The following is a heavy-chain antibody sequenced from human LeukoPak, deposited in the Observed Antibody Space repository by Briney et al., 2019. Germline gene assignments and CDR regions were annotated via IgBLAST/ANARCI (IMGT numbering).Heavy chain of an antibody. CDR1: GYSFTSYW. CDR3: ARYSSGYYWFDP. V-gene: IGHV5-51*01. Sequence: GESLKISCKASGYSFTSYWIGWVRQMPGKGLEWMGIIYPSDSNTRYSPSFQGQVTISADKSITTAYLQWSSLKASDTAMYYCARYSSGYYWFDPWGQGTLVTVSS. J-gene: IGHJ5*02. D-gene: IGHD3-22*01. CDR2: IYPSDSNT.